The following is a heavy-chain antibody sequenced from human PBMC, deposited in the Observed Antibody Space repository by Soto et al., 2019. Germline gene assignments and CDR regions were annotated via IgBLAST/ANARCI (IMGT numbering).Heavy chain of an antibody. V-gene: IGHV3-73*02. Sequence: VQLVESGGGLVQPGGSLKLSCAASGFTFSGSAMHWVRQASGKGLEWVGRIRSKANSYATAYAASVKGRFTISRDDSKNTAYLQMNSLKTEDTAVYYCTRHPGYSYGYDYWGQGTLVTVSS. CDR1: GFTFSGSA. J-gene: IGHJ4*02. CDR3: TRHPGYSYGYDY. D-gene: IGHD5-18*01. CDR2: IRSKANSYAT.